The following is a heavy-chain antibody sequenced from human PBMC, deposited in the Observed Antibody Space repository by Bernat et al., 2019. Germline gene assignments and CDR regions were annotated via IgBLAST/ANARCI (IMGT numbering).Heavy chain of an antibody. CDR1: GFTFRTYW. Sequence: EVQLVESGGGLVQPGGSPRLSCEASGFTFRTYWMAWVRQAPGKGLEWVANIKQDGSEKNYVDSVKGRFTISRDNAKNSVYLQMDTLRAEDTAVYYCARAGYTSGWYVSWGQGTLVTVSS. J-gene: IGHJ5*01. CDR3: ARAGYTSGWYVS. V-gene: IGHV3-7*03. CDR2: IKQDGSEK. D-gene: IGHD6-19*01.